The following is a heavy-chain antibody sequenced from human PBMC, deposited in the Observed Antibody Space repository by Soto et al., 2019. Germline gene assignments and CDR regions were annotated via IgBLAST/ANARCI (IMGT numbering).Heavy chain of an antibody. Sequence: PSETLSLTCAVYGGSFSGYYWSWIRQPPGKGLEWIGEINHSGSTNYNPSLKSRVTISVDTSKNQFSLKLSSVTAADTAVYYCARGLIPLRYGDYAHWGQGTLVTSPQ. CDR1: GGSFSGYY. J-gene: IGHJ4*02. V-gene: IGHV4-34*01. CDR2: INHSGST. CDR3: ARGLIPLRYGDYAH. D-gene: IGHD4-17*01.